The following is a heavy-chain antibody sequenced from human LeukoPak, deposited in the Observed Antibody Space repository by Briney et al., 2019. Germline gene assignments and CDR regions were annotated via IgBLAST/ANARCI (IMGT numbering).Heavy chain of an antibody. Sequence: GGSLRLSCAASGFTFSSYSMNWVRHAPGKGLEWVSSISSSSSYIYYGDSVKGRFTISRDNAKNSLYLQMNSLRAEDTALYYCAKSPTVSVGAFDIWGQGTMVTVSS. D-gene: IGHD4-17*01. V-gene: IGHV3-21*04. CDR2: ISSSSSYI. J-gene: IGHJ3*02. CDR1: GFTFSSYS. CDR3: AKSPTVSVGAFDI.